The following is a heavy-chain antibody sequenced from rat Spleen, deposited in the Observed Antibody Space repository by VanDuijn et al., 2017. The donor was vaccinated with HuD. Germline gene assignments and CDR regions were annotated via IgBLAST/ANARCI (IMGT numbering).Heavy chain of an antibody. Sequence: EVQLVESGGGLVQPGRSLKLSCAASGFTFSNFGMAWVRQAPTKGLEWVASINYDGSSTFYRDYVKARFTISRDNSKSTLYLQMDSLMSEDTATYYCVRQPHTTYVYGYYFDYWGQGVMVTVSS. J-gene: IGHJ2*01. V-gene: IGHV5-29*01. CDR3: VRQPHTTYVYGYYFDY. CDR1: GFTFSNFG. CDR2: INYDGSST. D-gene: IGHD1-2*01.